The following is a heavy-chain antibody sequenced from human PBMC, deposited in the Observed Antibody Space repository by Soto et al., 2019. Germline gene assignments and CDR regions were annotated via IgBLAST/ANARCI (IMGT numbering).Heavy chain of an antibody. CDR1: GGTFSSYT. J-gene: IGHJ4*02. CDR3: ARAYYDILTGDFDY. Sequence: QVQLVQSGAEVKKPGSSVKVSCKASGGTFSSYTISWVRQAPGQGLEWMGRIIPILGIANYAQKFQGRVTITADKSTSTAYMELRSLRSEDTAVYYCARAYYDILTGDFDYWGQGTLVTVSS. D-gene: IGHD3-9*01. V-gene: IGHV1-69*02. CDR2: IIPILGIA.